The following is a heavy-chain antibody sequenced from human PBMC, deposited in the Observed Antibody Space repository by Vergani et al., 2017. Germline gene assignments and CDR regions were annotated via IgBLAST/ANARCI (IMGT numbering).Heavy chain of an antibody. CDR3: AREMYYYDSSGTGDVYYFDY. D-gene: IGHD3-22*01. J-gene: IGHJ4*02. CDR2: INPSGGST. Sequence: QVQLVQSGAEVKKPGASVKVSCKASGYTFTSYYMHWVRQAPGQGLEWMGIINPSGGSTSYAQKLQGRVTMTRDTSTSTVYMELSSLRSEDTAVYYCAREMYYYDSSGTGDVYYFDYWGQGTLVTVSS. V-gene: IGHV1-46*01. CDR1: GYTFTSYY.